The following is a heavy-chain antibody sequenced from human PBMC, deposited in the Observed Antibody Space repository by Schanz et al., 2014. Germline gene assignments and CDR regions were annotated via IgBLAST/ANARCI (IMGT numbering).Heavy chain of an antibody. CDR1: GFTFSSYS. D-gene: IGHD1-26*01. CDR2: ISGSSRTI. J-gene: IGHJ4*02. Sequence: EVQLVESGGGLVQPGGSLRLSCTASGFTFSSYSMNWVRQAPGKGLEWVSYISGSSRTIYYADSMKGRFTVSRDNAENARYLQMNSLRAEDTGLYFCARGGSGSHYRLDYWGQGTLVTVSS. V-gene: IGHV3-48*01. CDR3: ARGGSGSHYRLDY.